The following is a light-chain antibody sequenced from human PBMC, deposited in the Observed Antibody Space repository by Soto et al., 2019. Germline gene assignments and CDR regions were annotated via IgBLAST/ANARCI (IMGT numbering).Light chain of an antibody. CDR1: QSVSSSY. J-gene: IGKJ4*01. Sequence: EIVLTQSPATLSLSPGERATLSCRASQSVSSSYLAWYQQKPGQAPRLLIYAASSRATGIPDRFSGSGSGADFTLTISRLEPEDFAVYFCQQRTDWPLTFGGGTKVDIK. CDR3: QQRTDWPLT. V-gene: IGKV3D-20*02. CDR2: AAS.